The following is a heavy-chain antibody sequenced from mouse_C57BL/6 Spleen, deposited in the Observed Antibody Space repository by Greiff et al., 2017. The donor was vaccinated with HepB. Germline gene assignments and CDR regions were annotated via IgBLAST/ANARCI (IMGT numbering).Heavy chain of an antibody. J-gene: IGHJ4*01. D-gene: IGHD2-4*01. V-gene: IGHV1-7*01. CDR3: ARASIYDYDEGYAMDY. CDR2: INPSSGYT. Sequence: VQLQESGAELAKPGASVKLSCKASGYTFTSYWVHWVKQRPGQGLEWIGYINPSSGYTKYNQKFKDKATLTADKSSSTAYMQLSSLTYEDSAVYYCARASIYDYDEGYAMDYWGQGTSVTVSS. CDR1: GYTFTSYW.